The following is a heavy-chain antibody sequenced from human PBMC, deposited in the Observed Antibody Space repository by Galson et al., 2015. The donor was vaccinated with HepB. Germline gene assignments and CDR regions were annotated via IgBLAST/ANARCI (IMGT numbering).Heavy chain of an antibody. V-gene: IGHV3-33*01. D-gene: IGHD3-16*01. CDR2: IWYDGSNK. J-gene: IGHJ5*02. CDR1: GFTFSSYG. Sequence: SLRLSCAASGFTFSSYGMHWVRQAPGKGLEWVAVIWYDGSNKYYADSVKGRFTISRDNSKNTLYLQMNSLRAEDTAVYYCAREGEEGAYNWFDPWGQGTLVTVSS. CDR3: AREGEEGAYNWFDP.